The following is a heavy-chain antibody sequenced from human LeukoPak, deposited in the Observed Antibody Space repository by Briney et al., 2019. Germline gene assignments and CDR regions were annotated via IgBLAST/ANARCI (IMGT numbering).Heavy chain of an antibody. V-gene: IGHV3-30-3*01. CDR2: ISYDGSNK. J-gene: IGHJ4*02. CDR3: ARDQGYYDSSGYLHY. CDR1: GFTFSSYA. Sequence: GGSLRLSCAASGFTFSSYAMHWVRQAPGKGLEWVAVISYDGSNKYYADSVKGRFTISRDNSKNTLYLQMNSLRAEDTAVYYCARDQGYYDSSGYLHYWGQGTLVTVSS. D-gene: IGHD3-22*01.